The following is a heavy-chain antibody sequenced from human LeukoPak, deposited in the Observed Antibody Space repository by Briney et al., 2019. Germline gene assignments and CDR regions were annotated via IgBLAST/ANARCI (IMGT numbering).Heavy chain of an antibody. D-gene: IGHD3-3*01. J-gene: IGHJ4*02. V-gene: IGHV3-30*18. CDR2: ISYDGSNK. CDR3: AKGGITYYDFWSGLTYYFDY. Sequence: PGRSLRLSYAASGFTFSSYGMHWVRQAPGKGLEWVAVISYDGSNKYYADSVKGRFTISRDNSKNTLYLQMNSLRAEDTAVYYCAKGGITYYDFWSGLTYYFDYWGQGTLVTVSS. CDR1: GFTFSSYG.